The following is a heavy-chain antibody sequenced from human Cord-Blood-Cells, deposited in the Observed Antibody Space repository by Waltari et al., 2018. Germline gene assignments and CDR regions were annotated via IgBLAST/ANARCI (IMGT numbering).Heavy chain of an antibody. CDR1: GYSISSGSY. CDR2: IYHSGST. V-gene: IGHV4-38-2*01. D-gene: IGHD1-26*01. Sequence: QVQLQESGPGLVKPSETLSLTCAVSGYSISSGSYWGWIRQPPGKGLEWIGSIYHSGSTYYNPSLKSRVTISVDTSKNQFSLKLSSVTAADTAVYYCARDLYSGSYYYYGMDVWGQGTTVTVSS. J-gene: IGHJ6*02. CDR3: ARDLYSGSYYYYGMDV.